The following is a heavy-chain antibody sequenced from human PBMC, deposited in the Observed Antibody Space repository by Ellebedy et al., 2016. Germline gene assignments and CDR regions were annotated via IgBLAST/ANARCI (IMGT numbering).Heavy chain of an antibody. CDR2: ISYDGSDK. Sequence: GGSLRLSCAASGFTFSSSGMHWVRQAPGKGLEWVAVISYDGSDKYYADSVKGRFTISRDNSKNTLYLQMNSLGAEDTAVYYCARGASLYGDYVFDYWGQGTLVTVSS. CDR3: ARGASLYGDYVFDY. D-gene: IGHD4-17*01. V-gene: IGHV3-30*03. J-gene: IGHJ4*02. CDR1: GFTFSSSG.